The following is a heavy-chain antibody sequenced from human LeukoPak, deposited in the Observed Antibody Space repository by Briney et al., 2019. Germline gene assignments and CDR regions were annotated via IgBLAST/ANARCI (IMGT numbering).Heavy chain of an antibody. CDR2: ISSSSSYI. CDR1: GFTFSSYS. V-gene: IGHV3-21*01. Sequence: PGGSLRLSCAASGFTFSSYSMNWVRQAPWKGLEWVSSISSSSSYIYYADSVKGRFTISRDNAKNSLYLQMNSLRAEDTAVYYCASNFNYYDSSGYYSPFDYWGQGTLVTVSS. D-gene: IGHD3-22*01. CDR3: ASNFNYYDSSGYYSPFDY. J-gene: IGHJ4*02.